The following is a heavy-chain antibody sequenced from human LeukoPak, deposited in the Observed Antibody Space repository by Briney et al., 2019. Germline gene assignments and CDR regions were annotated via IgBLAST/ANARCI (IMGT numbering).Heavy chain of an antibody. D-gene: IGHD1-26*01. J-gene: IGHJ4*02. CDR1: GGSISSYY. CDR3: ARCVGANPFDY. CDR2: IYYSGST. Sequence: SETLSLTCTVSGGSISSYYWSWIRQPPGKGLEWIGYIYYSGSTNYNPSLKSRVTISVGTSKNQFSLKLSSVTAADTAVYYCARCVGANPFDYWGQGTLVTVSS. V-gene: IGHV4-59*08.